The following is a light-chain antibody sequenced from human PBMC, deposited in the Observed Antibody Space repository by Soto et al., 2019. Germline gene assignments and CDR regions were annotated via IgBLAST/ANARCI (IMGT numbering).Light chain of an antibody. CDR2: GAS. CDR1: QDISNW. J-gene: IGKJ1*01. CDR3: QQADSFAR. Sequence: DIQVTQSPSFVSASVGDRITITCRASQDISNWLAWYQQHPGKAPKLLIYGASSLHSGVPSRFSGSGSGTEFTLTISGLQPEDFATYYGQQADSFARFGQGTKIDMK. V-gene: IGKV1-12*01.